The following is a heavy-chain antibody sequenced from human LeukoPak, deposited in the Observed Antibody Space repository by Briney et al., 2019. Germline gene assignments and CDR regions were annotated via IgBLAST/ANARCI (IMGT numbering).Heavy chain of an antibody. CDR1: GFTFSGSG. CDR2: IRYHGSDK. CDR3: ARSPTSWYFDY. D-gene: IGHD2-2*01. Sequence: GGSLRLSCAASGFTFSGSGMHWVRQAPGKGLEWVAFIRYHGSDKFYADSVKGRFAISRDNSKNTLYLQMNSLRPEDTSVYYCARSPTSWYFDYWGQGTLVTVSS. J-gene: IGHJ4*02. V-gene: IGHV3-30*02.